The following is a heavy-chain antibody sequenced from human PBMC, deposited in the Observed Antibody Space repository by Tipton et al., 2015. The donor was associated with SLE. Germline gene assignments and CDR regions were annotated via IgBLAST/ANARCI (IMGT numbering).Heavy chain of an antibody. CDR2: ISYDGSNK. CDR1: GFTFSSYA. CDR3: AREAPTASSGFDY. Sequence: SLRLSCAASGFTFSSYAMHWVRQAPGKGLEWVAVISYDGSNKYYADSVKGRFTISRDNSKNTLYLQMNSLRAEDTAVYYCAREAPTASSGFDYWGQGTLVTVSS. J-gene: IGHJ4*02. V-gene: IGHV3-30*04. D-gene: IGHD4-17*01.